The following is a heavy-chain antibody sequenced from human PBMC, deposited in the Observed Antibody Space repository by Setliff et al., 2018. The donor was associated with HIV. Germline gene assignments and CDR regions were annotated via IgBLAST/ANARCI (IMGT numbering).Heavy chain of an antibody. Sequence: PSETLSLTCAVSGYSISSGYYWGWIRQPPGKGLAWIGSIYHSGSTYYNPSLKSRVTISVDTSKNQFSLKLSSVTAADTAVYYCAREYYYDSNNFLREEGFDPWGQGTLVTVSS. CDR2: IYHSGST. D-gene: IGHD3-22*01. CDR1: GYSISSGYY. J-gene: IGHJ5*02. CDR3: AREYYYDSNNFLREEGFDP. V-gene: IGHV4-38-2*02.